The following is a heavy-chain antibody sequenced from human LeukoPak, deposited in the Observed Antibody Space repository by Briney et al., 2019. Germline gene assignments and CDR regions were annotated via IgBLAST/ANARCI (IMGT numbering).Heavy chain of an antibody. CDR2: ISGSGGST. D-gene: IGHD6-19*01. Sequence: GGSLRLSCAASGFTFSSYAMSWVRQAPGKGLEWVSAISGSGGSTYYADSVKGRFTISRDNSKNTLYLQMNSLRAEDTAVYYCARDLIAVAGEGGFDYWGQGTLVTVSS. V-gene: IGHV3-23*01. CDR1: GFTFSSYA. J-gene: IGHJ4*02. CDR3: ARDLIAVAGEGGFDY.